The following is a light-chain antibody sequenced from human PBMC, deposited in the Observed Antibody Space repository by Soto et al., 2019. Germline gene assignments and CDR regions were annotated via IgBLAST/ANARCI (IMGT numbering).Light chain of an antibody. CDR1: QSIDNW. Sequence: DIQMTQSPSTLSASVGDRVTITCRASQSIDNWLAWYQQKSGKPPKLLIHDASSLESGVSSRFSGRGSGTEFTLTISSLQPDDFATYYCHQLHIYPLIFGGGTKVEVK. CDR2: DAS. CDR3: HQLHIYPLI. J-gene: IGKJ4*01. V-gene: IGKV1-5*01.